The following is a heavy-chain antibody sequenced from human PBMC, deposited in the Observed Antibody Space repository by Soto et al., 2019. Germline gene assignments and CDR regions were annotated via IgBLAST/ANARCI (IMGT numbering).Heavy chain of an antibody. CDR1: GGSFSGYY. CDR3: ARERVTDSSGYSVVGDY. D-gene: IGHD3-22*01. V-gene: IGHV4-34*01. Sequence: PSETLSLTCAVYGGSFSGYYWSWIRQPPGKGLEWIGEINHSGSTNYNPSLKSRVTISVDTSKNQFSLKLSSVTAADTAVYYCARERVTDSSGYSVVGDYRGQRTLVTVSS. J-gene: IGHJ4*02. CDR2: INHSGST.